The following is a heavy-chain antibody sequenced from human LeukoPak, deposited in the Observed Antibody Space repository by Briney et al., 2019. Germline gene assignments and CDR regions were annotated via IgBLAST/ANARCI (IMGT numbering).Heavy chain of an antibody. D-gene: IGHD3-10*01. CDR2: INPNSGGT. CDR1: GYTFTGYY. J-gene: IGHJ4*02. Sequence: ASVKVSCKASGYTFTGYYMHWVRQAPGQGLEWMGWINPNSGGTIYAQKFQGRVTMTEDTSTDTAYMELSSLRSEDTAVYYCATVGYGSGSGLPRSPPRFDYWGQGTLVTVSS. V-gene: IGHV1-2*02. CDR3: ATVGYGSGSGLPRSPPRFDY.